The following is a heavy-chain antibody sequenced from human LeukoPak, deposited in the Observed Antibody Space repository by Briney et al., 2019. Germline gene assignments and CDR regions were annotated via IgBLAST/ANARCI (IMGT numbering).Heavy chain of an antibody. V-gene: IGHV1-58*02. CDR1: GFTFPTSA. Sequence: GASVKVSCKASGFTFPTSAMQCVRRARGQRLEWIGWIVVGSGNTNYAQKFQERVTITRDMSTSTAYMELSSLRSEDTAVYYCARRSLGYSYPNDYWGQGTLVTVSS. CDR2: IVVGSGNT. CDR3: ARRSLGYSYPNDY. J-gene: IGHJ4*02. D-gene: IGHD3-22*01.